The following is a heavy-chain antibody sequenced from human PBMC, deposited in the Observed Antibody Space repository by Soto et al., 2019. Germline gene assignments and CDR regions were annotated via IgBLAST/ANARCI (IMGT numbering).Heavy chain of an antibody. V-gene: IGHV1-3*01. CDR1: GYTFTSYA. CDR3: ARGGGHSYGYYFDY. J-gene: IGHJ4*02. Sequence: ASVKVSCKASGYTFTSYAMHWVRQAPGQRLEWMGWINAGNGNTKYSQKFQGRVTITRDTSASTAYMELSSLRSEDTDVYYGARGGGHSYGYYFDYWGQGTMVTVSS. D-gene: IGHD5-18*01. CDR2: INAGNGNT.